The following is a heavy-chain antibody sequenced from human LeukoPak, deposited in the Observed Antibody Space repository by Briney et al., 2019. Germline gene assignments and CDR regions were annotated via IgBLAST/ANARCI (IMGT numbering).Heavy chain of an antibody. CDR2: INPNDGDT. J-gene: IGHJ4*02. V-gene: IGHV1-2*02. Sequence: SSVKVSCKACGYTFTDYYMHWVRQAPGQGFEWMGWINPNDGDTNYAQKFQGRVTMTRDTSISTAHMEVSRLRSHDTAVYYCARANFLYCSSTTCLFDYWGQGTLVTVSS. D-gene: IGHD2-2*01. CDR3: ARANFLYCSSTTCLFDY. CDR1: GYTFTDYY.